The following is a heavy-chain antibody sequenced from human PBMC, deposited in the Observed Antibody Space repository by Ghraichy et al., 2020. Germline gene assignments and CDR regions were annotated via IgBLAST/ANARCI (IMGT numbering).Heavy chain of an antibody. Sequence: SETLSLTCAVYGGSFSGYYWSWIRQPPGKGLEWIGEINHSGSTNYNPSLKSRVTISVDTSKNQFSLKLSSVTAADTAVYYCARAQSVRFLDYWGQGTLVTVSS. CDR2: INHSGST. CDR3: ARAQSVRFLDY. CDR1: GGSFSGYY. V-gene: IGHV4-34*01. J-gene: IGHJ4*02.